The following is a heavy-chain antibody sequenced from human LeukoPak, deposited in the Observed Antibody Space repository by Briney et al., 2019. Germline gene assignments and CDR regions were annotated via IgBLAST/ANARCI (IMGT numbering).Heavy chain of an antibody. CDR3: AKDQKEYYDILTGYYHPELGAFDI. D-gene: IGHD3-9*01. J-gene: IGHJ3*02. V-gene: IGHV3-30-3*01. Sequence: QPGGSLRLSCAASGFTFSSYAMHWVRQAPGKGLEWVAVISYDGSNKYYADSVKGRFTISRDNSKNTLYLQMNSLRAEDTAVYYCAKDQKEYYDILTGYYHPELGAFDIWGQGTMVTVSS. CDR1: GFTFSSYA. CDR2: ISYDGSNK.